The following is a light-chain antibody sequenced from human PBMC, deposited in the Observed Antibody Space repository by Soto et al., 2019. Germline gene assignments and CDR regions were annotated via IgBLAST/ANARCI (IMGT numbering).Light chain of an antibody. J-gene: IGKJ1*01. V-gene: IGKV3-15*01. CDR3: QQYNNSPRA. Sequence: ILMTQSPATLSVSPGERATLPCGASQSVSSKLAWYQQKPGQAPRLLIYRASTRSTGIPARFSGSGSGTEFTLTISSLPSEDFAVYYCQQYNNSPRAFGQGTKVDIK. CDR1: QSVSSK. CDR2: RAS.